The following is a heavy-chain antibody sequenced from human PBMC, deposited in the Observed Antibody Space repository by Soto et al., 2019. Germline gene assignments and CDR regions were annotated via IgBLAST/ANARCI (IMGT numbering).Heavy chain of an antibody. Sequence: QVQLVQSGAEVKKPGASVKVSCKASGYTFTSYAMHWVRQAPGQRLEWMGWINAGNGNTKYSQKFQGRVTITRDTSASTAYMELSSLRSEDTAVYYCARVGRYDILTGYDPFDYWGQGTLVTVSS. CDR2: INAGNGNT. CDR3: ARVGRYDILTGYDPFDY. V-gene: IGHV1-3*01. J-gene: IGHJ4*02. D-gene: IGHD3-9*01. CDR1: GYTFTSYA.